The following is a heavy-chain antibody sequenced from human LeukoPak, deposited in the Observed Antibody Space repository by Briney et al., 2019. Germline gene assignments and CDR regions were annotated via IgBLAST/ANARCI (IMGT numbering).Heavy chain of an antibody. V-gene: IGHV3-48*01. D-gene: IGHD3-16*01. Sequence: GGSLRLSCAASGFTFSSYSMNWVRQAPGKGLEWVSYISSSSSTIYYADSVKGRFTISRDNAKNSLYLQMNSLRAEDTAVYYCARVGLRGSYGFDYWGQGTLVTVSS. J-gene: IGHJ4*02. CDR1: GFTFSSYS. CDR2: ISSSSSTI. CDR3: ARVGLRGSYGFDY.